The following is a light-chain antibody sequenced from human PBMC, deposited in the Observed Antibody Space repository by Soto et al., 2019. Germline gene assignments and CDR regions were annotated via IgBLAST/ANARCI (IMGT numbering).Light chain of an antibody. CDR1: SSNIGNNY. J-gene: IGLJ2*01. CDR3: ATWDGSLPGEV. Sequence: QSVLTQSPSVSAASGQKVTISCSGSSSNIGNNYVSWYQQLPGTAPKLLIYDNNKRPSGIPDRFSGSKSGTSGTLEITGLQTGDEADYYCATWDGSLPGEVFGGGTKLTVL. V-gene: IGLV1-51*01. CDR2: DNN.